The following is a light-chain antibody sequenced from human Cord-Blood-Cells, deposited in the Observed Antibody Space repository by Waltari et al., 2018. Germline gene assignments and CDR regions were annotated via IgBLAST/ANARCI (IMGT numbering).Light chain of an antibody. CDR3: QAWDSSTAV. V-gene: IGLV3-1*01. CDR1: NGGDKY. Sequence: SYELTQPPSVSVSPGQTASITCSGENGGDKYACWYQQKPGQSPVLVIYQDSKRPSGIPERFSGSNSGNTATLTISGTQAMDEADYYCQAWDSSTAVFGGGTKLTVL. CDR2: QDS. J-gene: IGLJ2*01.